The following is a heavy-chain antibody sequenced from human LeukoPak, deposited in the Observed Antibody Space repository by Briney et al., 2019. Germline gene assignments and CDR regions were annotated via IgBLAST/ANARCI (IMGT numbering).Heavy chain of an antibody. V-gene: IGHV6-1*01. Sequence: SQTLSLTCAISGDSVSSNSAAWNWIRQSPSRGLEWLGRTYYRSKWYNDYAVSVKSRITINPDTSKNQFSLKLSSVTATDTAIYYCARHGYGWGRWYFDLWGRGTLVTVSS. CDR2: TYYRSKWYN. D-gene: IGHD3-10*01. CDR1: GDSVSSNSAA. J-gene: IGHJ2*01. CDR3: ARHGYGWGRWYFDL.